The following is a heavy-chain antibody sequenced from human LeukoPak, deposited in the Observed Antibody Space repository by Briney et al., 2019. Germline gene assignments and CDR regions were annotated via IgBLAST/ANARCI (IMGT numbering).Heavy chain of an antibody. Sequence: GGSLRLSCAASGFTVSSNYMSWVRQAPGKGLEWVSVIYSGGSTYYADSVKGRFTISRDNSKNTLYLKMNSLRAEDTAVYYCARVQGRPSMGHDDYWGQGTLVTVSS. J-gene: IGHJ4*02. CDR2: IYSGGST. CDR1: GFTVSSNY. V-gene: IGHV3-53*01. D-gene: IGHD6-6*01. CDR3: ARVQGRPSMGHDDY.